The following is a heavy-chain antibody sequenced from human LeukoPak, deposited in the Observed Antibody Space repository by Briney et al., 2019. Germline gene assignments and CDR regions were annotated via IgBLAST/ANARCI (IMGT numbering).Heavy chain of an antibody. J-gene: IGHJ5*02. V-gene: IGHV4-34*01. CDR1: GGSFSGYY. CDR3: ARVVTMVRGVIRLRWFDP. Sequence: SETLSLTCAVYGGSFSGYYWSWIRQPPGKGLEWIGEINHSGSTNYNPSLKSRVTISVDTSKNQFSLKLSSVTAADTAVYYCARVVTMVRGVIRLRWFDPWGQGTLVTVSS. CDR2: INHSGST. D-gene: IGHD3-10*01.